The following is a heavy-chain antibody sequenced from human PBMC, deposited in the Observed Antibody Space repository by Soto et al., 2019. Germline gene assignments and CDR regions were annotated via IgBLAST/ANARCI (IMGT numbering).Heavy chain of an antibody. J-gene: IGHJ6*02. D-gene: IGHD3-10*01. CDR2: IYYSGST. V-gene: IGHV4-30-4*02. Sequence: SETLSLTCTVSGGSMSSGDYFWSWIRQPPGRGLEWIGYIYYSGSTYYNPSLKSRVTISVDTSKNQFSLRAEDTAVYYCARVYYYGNYGMDVWGQGTTVTVSS. CDR1: GGSMSSGDYF. CDR3: ARVYYYGNYGMDV.